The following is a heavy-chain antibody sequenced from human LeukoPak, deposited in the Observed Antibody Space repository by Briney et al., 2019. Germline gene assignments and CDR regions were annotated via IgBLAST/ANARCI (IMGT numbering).Heavy chain of an antibody. J-gene: IGHJ4*02. V-gene: IGHV3-33*01. Sequence: GGSLRLSCTASGFTFSYYAMHWVRQAPGKGLEWAAVIWYDGSNKYYADSVKGRFTISRDYSKNTLYLQMNSLRAEDTAVYYCARGSRWTTTVYYFDYWGQGTLVTVSS. D-gene: IGHD4-17*01. CDR3: ARGSRWTTTVYYFDY. CDR2: IWYDGSNK. CDR1: GFTFSYYA.